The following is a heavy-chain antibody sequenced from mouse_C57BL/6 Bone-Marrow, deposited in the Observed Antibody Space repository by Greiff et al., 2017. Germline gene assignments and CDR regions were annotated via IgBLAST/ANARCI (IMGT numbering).Heavy chain of an antibody. CDR2: ISSGSSTI. CDR1: GFTFSDYG. CDR3: ERRDITTVVALDY. Sequence: EVQRVESGGGLVKPGGSLKLSCAASGFTFSDYGMHWVRQAPEKGLEWVAYISSGSSTIYYADTVKGRFTISRDNAKNTLFLQMTSLRSEDTAMYYCERRDITTVVALDYWGQGTTLTVSS. V-gene: IGHV5-17*01. D-gene: IGHD1-1*01. J-gene: IGHJ2*01.